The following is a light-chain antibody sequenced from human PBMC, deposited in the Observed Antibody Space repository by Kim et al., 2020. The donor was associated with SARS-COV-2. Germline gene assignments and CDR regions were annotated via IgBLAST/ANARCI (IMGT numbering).Light chain of an antibody. CDR3: AAWDGSLNGVV. J-gene: IGLJ2*01. Sequence: QPVLTQPPSASGTPGQRVTISCSGSSSNIVSNTVNWYQHLPGTAPKLLISSNNQRPSGVPDRFSGSKSGTSASLAISGLQSEDEADYYCAAWDGSLNGVVFGGGTQLTVL. CDR1: SSNIVSNT. V-gene: IGLV1-44*01. CDR2: SNN.